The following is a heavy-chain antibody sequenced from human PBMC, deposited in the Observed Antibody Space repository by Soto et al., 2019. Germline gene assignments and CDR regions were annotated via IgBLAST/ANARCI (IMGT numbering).Heavy chain of an antibody. Sequence: GGSLRLSCAASGFTFSNAWMNWVRQAPGKGLEWVGRIKSKTDGGTTDYAATVKGRFTISRDDSKNTLYLQMNSLKTEDTAVYYCTTDARWIQLWLFLGENAFDIWGQGTMVTVSS. V-gene: IGHV3-15*07. D-gene: IGHD5-18*01. CDR3: TTDARWIQLWLFLGENAFDI. CDR2: IKSKTDGGTT. CDR1: GFTFSNAW. J-gene: IGHJ3*02.